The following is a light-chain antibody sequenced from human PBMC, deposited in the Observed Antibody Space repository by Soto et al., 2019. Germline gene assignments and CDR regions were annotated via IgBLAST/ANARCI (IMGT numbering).Light chain of an antibody. J-gene: IGKJ5*01. CDR2: GAS. Sequence: IVFTQSPGTPSLSPGERAPLSCRASQSVSSSYLAWYQQKPGQAPRLLIYGASSRATGIPDRFSGSGSGTDFTLTISRLEPEDFAVYYCQQYGSSTITFGQGTRLEIK. V-gene: IGKV3-20*01. CDR3: QQYGSSTIT. CDR1: QSVSSSY.